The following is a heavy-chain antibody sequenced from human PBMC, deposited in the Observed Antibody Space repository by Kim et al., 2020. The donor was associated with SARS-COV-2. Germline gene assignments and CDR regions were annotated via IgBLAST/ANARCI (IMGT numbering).Heavy chain of an antibody. J-gene: IGHJ4*02. CDR3: AKAAGDGYRTDY. CDR1: GFTFSSYA. D-gene: IGHD5-12*01. CDR2: VSGSGSNT. Sequence: GGSLRLSCAASGFTFSSYAMSWVRQAPGKGLEWVSVVSGSGSNTYYADAVTGRFTISRDTSKNTLFLQMNSLRVEDTVVYYCAKAAGDGYRTDYWGQGT. V-gene: IGHV3-23*01.